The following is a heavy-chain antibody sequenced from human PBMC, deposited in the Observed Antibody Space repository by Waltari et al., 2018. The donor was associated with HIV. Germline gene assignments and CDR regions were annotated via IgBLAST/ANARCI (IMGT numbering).Heavy chain of an antibody. CDR1: GYTFAYYI. D-gene: IGHD5-12*01. V-gene: IGHV1-2*02. CDR3: ARETYSPGKKFDF. J-gene: IGHJ4*02. Sequence: QVHLVQSGAEVKEPGASVTVSCQPSGYTFAYYIIHWVRQAPGQGLEWMGWIDGNTGDTTQAQKFQDRITMTMNPSLSTAYMELNRLTSDDTAVYYCARETYSPGKKFDFWGQGSLVTVSS. CDR2: IDGNTGDT.